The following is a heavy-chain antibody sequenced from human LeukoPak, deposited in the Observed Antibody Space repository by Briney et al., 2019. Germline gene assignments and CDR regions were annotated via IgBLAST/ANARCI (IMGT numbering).Heavy chain of an antibody. J-gene: IGHJ4*02. V-gene: IGHV1-18*01. CDR1: GYTFTSYG. Sequence: ASVKVSCKASGYTFTSYGISWVRQAPGQGLEWMGWISAYNGNTNYAQKLQGRVTMTTDTSTSTAYMELRSLRSDDTAVYYCARDRPYYYDSSGYKGFDYWGQGTLVTVSS. D-gene: IGHD3-22*01. CDR3: ARDRPYYYDSSGYKGFDY. CDR2: ISAYNGNT.